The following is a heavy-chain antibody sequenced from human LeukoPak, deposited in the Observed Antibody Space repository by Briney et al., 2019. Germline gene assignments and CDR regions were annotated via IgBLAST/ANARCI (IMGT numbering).Heavy chain of an antibody. CDR3: ANGPF. CDR1: GFPFNNAW. CDR2: IKSKTDGETT. J-gene: IGHJ4*02. Sequence: PGGSLRLSCVASGFPFNNAWMNWVRQTPGKGLEWVGRIKSKTDGETTDYVAPVKGRFTISRDDSENTVYLQMYSLKTEDTATYYCANGPFWGQGTLVTVSS. V-gene: IGHV3-15*07. D-gene: IGHD4/OR15-4a*01.